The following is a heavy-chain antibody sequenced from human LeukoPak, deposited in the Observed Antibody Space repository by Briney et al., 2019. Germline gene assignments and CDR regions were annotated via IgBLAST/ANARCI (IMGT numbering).Heavy chain of an antibody. CDR1: GFTFISYW. Sequence: GGSLRLSCAASGFTFISYWMHWVRQAPGKGLVWVSRVNSDGSSTTYADSVKGRFTISRDNAKNTLYLQMNSLRAEHTAVYYCARGSTTYSSGWYGLDYWGQGTLVTVSS. D-gene: IGHD6-19*01. V-gene: IGHV3-74*01. J-gene: IGHJ4*02. CDR2: VNSDGSST. CDR3: ARGSTTYSSGWYGLDY.